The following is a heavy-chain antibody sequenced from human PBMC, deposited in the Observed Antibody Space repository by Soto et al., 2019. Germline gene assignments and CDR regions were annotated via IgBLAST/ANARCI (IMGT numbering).Heavy chain of an antibody. V-gene: IGHV3-33*01. CDR3: ARFTDWLLFDS. CDR1: VFTFSRHG. CDR2: IWYDGSNT. D-gene: IGHD3-9*01. Sequence: QVELVESGGGVVQPGTSLRLSCVGSVFTFSRHGMHWVRQAPGKGLEWLGYIWYDGSNTDYIDSIQGRFTISRDNSKNTVSLQINSLRVEDTAVYYCARFTDWLLFDSWGQGTLVTVSS. J-gene: IGHJ4*02.